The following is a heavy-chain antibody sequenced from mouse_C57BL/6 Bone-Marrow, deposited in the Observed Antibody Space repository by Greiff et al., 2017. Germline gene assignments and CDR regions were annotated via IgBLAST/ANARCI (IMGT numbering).Heavy chain of an antibody. CDR1: GYTFTSYW. Sequence: VQLQQPGAELVKPGASVKLSCKASGYTFTSYWMQWVKQRPGQGLEWIGEIDPSDSYTNYNQKFKGKATLTVDTSSSTAYMQLSSLTSEDSAVYYCARSGVFADWGQGTLVTVSA. CDR3: ARSGVFAD. V-gene: IGHV1-50*01. J-gene: IGHJ3*01. CDR2: IDPSDSYT.